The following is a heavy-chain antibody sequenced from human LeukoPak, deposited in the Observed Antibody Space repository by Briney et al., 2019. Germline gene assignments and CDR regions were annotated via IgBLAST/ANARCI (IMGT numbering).Heavy chain of an antibody. Sequence: ASVKVSCKASNYTFSSLGSGNSFISFAISWVRQAPGQGLEWMGWINPNSGGTNYAQKFQGRVTMTRDTSISTAYMELSRLRSDDTAVYYCARDSSGDDFWSGENDYWGQGTLVTVSS. CDR1: NYTFSSLGSGNSFISFA. D-gene: IGHD3-3*01. CDR3: ARDSSGDDFWSGENDY. V-gene: IGHV1-2*02. CDR2: INPNSGGT. J-gene: IGHJ4*02.